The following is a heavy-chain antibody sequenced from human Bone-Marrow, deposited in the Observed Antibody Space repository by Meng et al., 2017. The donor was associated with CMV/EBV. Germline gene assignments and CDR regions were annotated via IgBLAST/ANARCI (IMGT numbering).Heavy chain of an antibody. V-gene: IGHV3-23*03. CDR1: GFTFSSYA. Sequence: GESLKISCAASGFTFSSYAMSWVRQAPVKGLEWVSVIYSGGSSTYYADSVKGRFTISRDNSKNTLYLQMNSLRAEDTAVYYCAKDGNTFDYYYGMDVWGQGTTVTVSS. CDR3: AKDGNTFDYYYGMDV. J-gene: IGHJ6*02. CDR2: IYSGGSST. D-gene: IGHD3-16*01.